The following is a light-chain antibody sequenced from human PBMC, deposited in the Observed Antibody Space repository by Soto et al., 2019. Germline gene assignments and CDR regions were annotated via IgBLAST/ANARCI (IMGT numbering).Light chain of an antibody. J-gene: IGKJ2*01. CDR3: QQYERPPFA. V-gene: IGKV3-20*01. CDR2: DAS. Sequence: EIVFTQSPGTLSLSPGDRATLSCRASQRVSNSDLAWYQQKPGQAPRLLIYDASTRAAGVPDRVTGGGSGADFTLTISALEPEDFALYFCQQYERPPFAFGQGTRLEI. CDR1: QRVSNSD.